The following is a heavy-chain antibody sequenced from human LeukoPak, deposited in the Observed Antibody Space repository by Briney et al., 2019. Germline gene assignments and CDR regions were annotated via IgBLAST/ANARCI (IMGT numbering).Heavy chain of an antibody. V-gene: IGHV1-46*01. J-gene: IGHJ4*02. CDR3: ARVYSGYDCGY. CDR2: INPSDGST. CDR1: GYTFTSYY. Sequence: ASVKVSCKASGYTFTSYYMHWLRQAPGQGLQWMGIINPSDGSTSYTPRFQGRVTVTRDTSTSTVYMELSSLRSEDTAVYYCARVYSGYDCGYWGQGTLVTVSP. D-gene: IGHD5-12*01.